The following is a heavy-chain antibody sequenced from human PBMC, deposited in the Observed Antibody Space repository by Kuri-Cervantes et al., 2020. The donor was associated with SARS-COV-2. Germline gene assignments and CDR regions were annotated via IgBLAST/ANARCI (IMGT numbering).Heavy chain of an antibody. CDR3: ARGGVVPVSFDY. D-gene: IGHD2-21*01. CDR2: IYYSGST. CDR1: GYSISSGYY. J-gene: IGHJ4*02. V-gene: IGHV4-38-2*01. Sequence: GSLRLSCAVSGYSISSGYYWGWIRQPPGKGLEWIGSIYYSGSTYYNPSLKSRVTISVDTSKSQFSLKLSSVTAADTAVYYCARGGVVPVSFDYWGQGTLVTVSS.